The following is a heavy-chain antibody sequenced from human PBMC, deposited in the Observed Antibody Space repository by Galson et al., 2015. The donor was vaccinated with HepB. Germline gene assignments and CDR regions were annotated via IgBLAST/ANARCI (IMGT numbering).Heavy chain of an antibody. Sequence: SLRLSCAASGFTFSDYYMSWIRRTPGKGLEWVSHISSSSSEANYADSVKGRFTISRDNVKNSLYLQMNSLRAEDTAVYYCARVRKMVRGTKWFDPWGQGTLVTVSS. CDR2: ISSSSSEA. CDR3: ARVRKMVRGTKWFDP. D-gene: IGHD3-10*01. CDR1: GFTFSDYY. J-gene: IGHJ5*02. V-gene: IGHV3-11*06.